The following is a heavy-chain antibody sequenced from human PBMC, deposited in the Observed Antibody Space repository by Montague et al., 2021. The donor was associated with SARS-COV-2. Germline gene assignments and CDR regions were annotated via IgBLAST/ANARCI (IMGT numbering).Heavy chain of an antibody. D-gene: IGHD3-16*01. CDR3: AREFRIELWQTNWYFGL. J-gene: IGHJ2*01. CDR1: GGSIGGHY. V-gene: IGHV4-59*11. CDR2: FDHSGNT. Sequence: SETLSLTCSVSGGSIGGHYWSWIRQPPGEGLEWIGNFDHSGNTKYNPSLKSRATISVDTYKNQFALRLSSVTAADTAVYYCAREFRIELWQTNWYFGLWGRGTLVTVSS.